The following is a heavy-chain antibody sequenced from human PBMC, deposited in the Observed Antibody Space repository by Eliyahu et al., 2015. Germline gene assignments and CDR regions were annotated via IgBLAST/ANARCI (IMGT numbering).Heavy chain of an antibody. J-gene: IGHJ6*02. D-gene: IGHD3-22*01. V-gene: IGHV3-11*01. CDR3: ARATYYHNRQQYYSYYAMDV. CDR2: ISSSGDTI. Sequence: QVQLVESGGGLVKPGGSLRLSCAASGFTFXXXSXXWXRQAPGKGLGWLSYISSSGDTIFYADSVKGRFTISRDNAKNSLYVQMNSLRVEDTAVYYCARATYYHNRQQYYSYYAMDVWGQGTTVTVSS. CDR1: GFTFXXXS.